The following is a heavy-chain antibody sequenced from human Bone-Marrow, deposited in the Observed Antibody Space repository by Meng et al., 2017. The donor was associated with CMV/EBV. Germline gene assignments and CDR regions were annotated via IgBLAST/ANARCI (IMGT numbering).Heavy chain of an antibody. CDR3: ERGTIMIRDYHHHGLDV. J-gene: IGHJ6*02. Sequence: AAVKVACKAPGHTFTSYCIRCVRQAPGQGLEWMGWIHPNSGDTMYPKKCQGRITLSKDTSISTAYMDLSSLRSADTAVYYCERGTIMIRDYHHHGLDVWGHGTLVTVSS. D-gene: IGHD4-17*01. CDR2: IHPNSGDT. CDR1: GHTFTSYC. V-gene: IGHV1-2*02.